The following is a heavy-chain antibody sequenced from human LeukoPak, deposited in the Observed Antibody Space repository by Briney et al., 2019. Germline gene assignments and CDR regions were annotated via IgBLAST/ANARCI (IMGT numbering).Heavy chain of an antibody. J-gene: IGHJ3*02. Sequence: GSLRLSCTASGFTFSSYAMTWVRQALGKGLEWVSSISGSGDTTYYADSVKGRFTISRDNSKNPLYLQMNSLRAEDTAVYYGARADDVYAFDIWGQGTMVTVSS. CDR3: ARADDVYAFDI. D-gene: IGHD3-3*01. CDR2: ISGSGDTT. V-gene: IGHV3-23*01. CDR1: GFTFSSYA.